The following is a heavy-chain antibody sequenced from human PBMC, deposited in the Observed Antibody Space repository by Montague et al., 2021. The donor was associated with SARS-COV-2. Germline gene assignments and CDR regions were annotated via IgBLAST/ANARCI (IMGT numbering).Heavy chain of an antibody. CDR3: ARVGTLVRGVFISDAMDV. CDR2: IYSSGST. D-gene: IGHD3-10*01. J-gene: IGHJ6*02. Sequence: SETLSLTCTVSGGSISSYYWSWIRQPAGRGLEWIARIYSSGSTXXXPSXXXRVTMSVDPSKSQFSLKLTSGTAANTAVYYCARVGTLVRGVFISDAMDVWGQGTTVTVSS. CDR1: GGSISSYY. V-gene: IGHV4-4*07.